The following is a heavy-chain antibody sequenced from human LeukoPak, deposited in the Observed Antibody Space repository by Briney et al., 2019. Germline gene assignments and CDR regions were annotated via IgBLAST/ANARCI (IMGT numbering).Heavy chain of an antibody. D-gene: IGHD6-6*01. Sequence: SETLSLTCAVSGYSISSGYYWGWIRQPPGKGLEWIGSIYHSGSTYYNPSLESRVTISVDTSKNQFSLKLSSVTAADTAVYYCARRLYSSSYWYFDLWGRGTLVTVSS. CDR2: IYHSGST. CDR1: GYSISSGYY. CDR3: ARRLYSSSYWYFDL. V-gene: IGHV4-38-2*01. J-gene: IGHJ2*01.